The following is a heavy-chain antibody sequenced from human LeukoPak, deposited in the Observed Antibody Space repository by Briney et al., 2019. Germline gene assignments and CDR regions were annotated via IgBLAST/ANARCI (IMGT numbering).Heavy chain of an antibody. V-gene: IGHV3-21*01. CDR2: ISSSSTYI. D-gene: IGHD6-13*01. CDR3: AKVKSSSSWEAFFDY. CDR1: GFTFSSYS. Sequence: GGSLRLSCAASGFTFSSYSMNWVRQAPGERLEWVSSISSSSTYIYYADSVKGRFTISRDDAKNSLFLQMNSLRAEDTAVYYCAKVKSSSSWEAFFDYWGQGTLVTVSS. J-gene: IGHJ4*02.